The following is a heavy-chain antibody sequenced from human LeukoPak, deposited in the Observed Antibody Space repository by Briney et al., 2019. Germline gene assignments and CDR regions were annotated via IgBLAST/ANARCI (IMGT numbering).Heavy chain of an antibody. Sequence: SETLSLTCTVSGGSISSSSYYWGWIRQPPGKGLEWIESIYYSGSTYYIPSLKSRVTISVDTSKNQFSLKLSSVTAADTAVYYCAREPAVIGDAFDIWGQGTMVTVSS. CDR2: IYYSGST. J-gene: IGHJ3*02. D-gene: IGHD2-21*01. V-gene: IGHV4-39*02. CDR3: AREPAVIGDAFDI. CDR1: GGSISSSSYY.